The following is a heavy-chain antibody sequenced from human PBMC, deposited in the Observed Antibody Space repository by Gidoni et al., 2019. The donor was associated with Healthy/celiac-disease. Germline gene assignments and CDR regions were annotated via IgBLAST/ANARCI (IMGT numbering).Heavy chain of an antibody. CDR1: GFTFSSYD. Sequence: EVQLVESGGGLVQPGVSLRLSCAASGFTFSSYDMNWVRQATGKGLEWVSAIGTAGDTYYPGSVKGRFTISRENAKNSLYLQMNSLRAGDTAVYYCARGRGSGSYYIDYYYGMDVWGQGTTVTVSS. D-gene: IGHD1-26*01. CDR2: IGTAGDT. J-gene: IGHJ6*02. CDR3: ARGRGSGSYYIDYYYGMDV. V-gene: IGHV3-13*01.